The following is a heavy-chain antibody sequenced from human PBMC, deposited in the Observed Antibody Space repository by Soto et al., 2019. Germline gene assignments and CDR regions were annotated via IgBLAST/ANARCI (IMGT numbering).Heavy chain of an antibody. CDR2: ISGSSSTI. D-gene: IGHD2-15*01. CDR3: ARVGDTFDI. CDR1: GFTFNSDA. J-gene: IGHJ3*02. V-gene: IGHV3-23*01. Sequence: EVQLLESGGGLVQSGGSLRLSCEASGFTFNSDAMSWVRQAPGKGLEWVSAISGSSSTIYYADSVKGRFTISRDNSRSTVFLQMNSLRVEDTAVYFCARVGDTFDIWGQGTMVTVSS.